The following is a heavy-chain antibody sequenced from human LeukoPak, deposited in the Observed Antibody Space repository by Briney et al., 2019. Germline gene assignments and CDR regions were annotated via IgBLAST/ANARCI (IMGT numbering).Heavy chain of an antibody. V-gene: IGHV3-23*01. J-gene: IGHJ6*02. D-gene: IGHD5-24*01. Sequence: GGSLRLYCAASGFTFSSYAMSWVRQAPGKGLEWVSAISGSGGSTYYADSVKGRFTISRDNSKNTLYLQMNSLRAEDTAVYYCARTDGNYYYYYGMDVWGQGTTVTVSS. CDR3: ARTDGNYYYYYGMDV. CDR1: GFTFSSYA. CDR2: ISGSGGST.